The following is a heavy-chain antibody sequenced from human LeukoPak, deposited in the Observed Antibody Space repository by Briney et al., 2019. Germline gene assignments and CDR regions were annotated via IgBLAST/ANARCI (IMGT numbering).Heavy chain of an antibody. CDR3: AKADSWFDP. V-gene: IGHV4-39*07. CDR1: GGSISSSSYY. J-gene: IGHJ5*02. CDR2: IYYSGST. Sequence: SETLSLTCTVSGGSISSSSYYWGWIRQPPGKGLEWIGSIYYSGSTYYNPSLKSRVTISVDTSKNQFSLKLSSVTAADTAVYYCAKADSWFDPWGQGTLVTVSS.